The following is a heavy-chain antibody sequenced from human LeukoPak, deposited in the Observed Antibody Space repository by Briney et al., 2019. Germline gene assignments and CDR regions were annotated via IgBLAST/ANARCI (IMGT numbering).Heavy chain of an antibody. CDR2: VSGSGGST. CDR1: GFIFSSYG. J-gene: IGHJ4*02. D-gene: IGHD2-15*01. Sequence: GGSLRLSCAASGFIFSSYGMSWVRQAPGKGLEWVSAVSGSGGSTYYADSVKGRFTISRDSSKNTLYLQMNSLRAEDTAVYYCAKRQLSVAVEDYWGQGILVTVSS. CDR3: AKRQLSVAVEDY. V-gene: IGHV3-23*01.